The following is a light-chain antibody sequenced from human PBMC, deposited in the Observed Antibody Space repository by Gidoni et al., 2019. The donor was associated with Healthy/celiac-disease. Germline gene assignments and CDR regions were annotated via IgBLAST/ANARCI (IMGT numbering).Light chain of an antibody. CDR1: QSVSSY. Sequence: EIVLTQSPATLSLSPGERATLACRARQSVSSYLAWYQQKPGQAPRLLIYDASNRATGIPARFSGSGSGTDFTLTISSLAPEDFAVYYCQQRSNWAITFGQGTRLEIK. CDR2: DAS. V-gene: IGKV3-11*01. J-gene: IGKJ5*01. CDR3: QQRSNWAIT.